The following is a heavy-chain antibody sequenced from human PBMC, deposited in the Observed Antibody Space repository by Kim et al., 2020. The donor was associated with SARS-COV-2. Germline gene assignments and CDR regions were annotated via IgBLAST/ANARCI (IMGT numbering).Heavy chain of an antibody. Sequence: SETLSLTCAVYGGSFSGYYWSWIRQPPGKGLEWIGEINHSGSTNYNPSLKSRVTISVDTSKNQFSLKLSSVTAADTAVYYCARGGLLWFGEHYYFDYWGQGTLVTVSS. CDR1: GGSFSGYY. J-gene: IGHJ4*02. CDR2: INHSGST. CDR3: ARGGLLWFGEHYYFDY. D-gene: IGHD3-10*01. V-gene: IGHV4-34*01.